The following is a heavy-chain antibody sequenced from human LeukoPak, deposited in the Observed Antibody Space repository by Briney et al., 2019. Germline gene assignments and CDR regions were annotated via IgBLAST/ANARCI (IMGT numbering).Heavy chain of an antibody. J-gene: IGHJ4*02. CDR3: ARAAYSYGPRGFDY. V-gene: IGHV3-21*01. D-gene: IGHD5-18*01. CDR2: ISSTSSYI. Sequence: GGSLRLSCAASEFTFSSYTMNWVRQAPGKGLEWVSSISSTSSYIYYADSVKGRFTLSRDNAKNSLYLQMNSLRAEDTAVYHCARAAYSYGPRGFDYWGQGTLVTVSS. CDR1: EFTFSSYT.